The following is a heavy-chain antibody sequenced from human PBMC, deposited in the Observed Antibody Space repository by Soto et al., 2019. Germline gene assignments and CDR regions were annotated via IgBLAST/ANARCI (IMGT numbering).Heavy chain of an antibody. CDR3: AREQYSYGYYYYGMDV. J-gene: IGHJ6*02. Sequence: SVKVSCKASGGTFSSYAISWVRQAPGQGLEWMGGIIPIFGTANYAQKFQGRVTITADESTSTAYMELSSLRSEDTAVYYCAREQYSYGYYYYGMDVWGQGATVTVSS. CDR2: IIPIFGTA. D-gene: IGHD5-18*01. CDR1: GGTFSSYA. V-gene: IGHV1-69*13.